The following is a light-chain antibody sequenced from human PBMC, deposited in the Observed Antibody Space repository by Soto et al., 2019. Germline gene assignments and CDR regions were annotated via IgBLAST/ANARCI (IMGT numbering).Light chain of an antibody. V-gene: IGKV1-39*01. CDR2: AAS. J-gene: IGKJ1*01. Sequence: DIHLTQSPSSLSASVGNRFSISCRASQRTINYLNWYQQKTGKAPKVLLFAASRLQSGVPSRFSGSGSGTDFTLTISILQPEDFATYYCQQSYTRTFGQGTKVDIK. CDR3: QQSYTRT. CDR1: QRTINY.